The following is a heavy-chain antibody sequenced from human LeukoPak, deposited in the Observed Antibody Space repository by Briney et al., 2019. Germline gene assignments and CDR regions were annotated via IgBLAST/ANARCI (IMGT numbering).Heavy chain of an antibody. CDR3: ATAMVRGEAWFDP. CDR2: FDPEDGET. Sequence: GASVTVSCKVSGYTLTELSMHWVRQAPGKGLEWMGGFDPEDGETIYAQKFQGGVTMTEDTSTDTAYMELSSLRSEDTAVYYCATAMVRGEAWFDPWGQGTLVTVSS. D-gene: IGHD3-10*01. V-gene: IGHV1-24*01. J-gene: IGHJ5*02. CDR1: GYTLTELS.